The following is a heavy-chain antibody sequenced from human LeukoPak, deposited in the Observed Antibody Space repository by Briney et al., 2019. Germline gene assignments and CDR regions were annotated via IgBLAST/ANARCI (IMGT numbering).Heavy chain of an antibody. CDR2: IIPIFGTA. J-gene: IGHJ1*01. Sequence: SVKDSCKASGGTFSSYAISWVRQAPGQGLEWMGGIIPIFGTANYAQKFQGRATITADKSTSTAYMELSSLRSEDTAVYYCASITMVRGVISYFQHWGQGTLVTVSS. D-gene: IGHD3-10*01. V-gene: IGHV1-69*06. CDR3: ASITMVRGVISYFQH. CDR1: GGTFSSYA.